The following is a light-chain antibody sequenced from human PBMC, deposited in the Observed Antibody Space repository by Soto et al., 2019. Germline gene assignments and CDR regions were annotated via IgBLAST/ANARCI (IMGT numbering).Light chain of an antibody. V-gene: IGKV1-12*01. CDR3: QQTDSFPYT. Sequence: DINMTQSPSSVSASVGDRVTITCRASQGITSWLVWYQQKPGKAPKLLIYAASSLQSGVPSRFSGSGSGTDFSLTISSLQPEDFATYYCQQTDSFPYTFGRGTKVDI. CDR2: AAS. CDR1: QGITSW. J-gene: IGKJ2*01.